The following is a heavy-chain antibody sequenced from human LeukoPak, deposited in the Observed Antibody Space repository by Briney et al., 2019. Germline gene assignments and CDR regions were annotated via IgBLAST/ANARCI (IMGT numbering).Heavy chain of an antibody. V-gene: IGHV3-30*18. D-gene: IGHD6-19*01. CDR1: GFTFSSYG. J-gene: IGHJ3*02. Sequence: GGSLRLSCAASGFTFSSYGMHWVRQAPGKGLEWVAVISYDGSNKYYADSVKGRFTISRDNSKNTLYLQMNSLRAEDTAVYYCAKEHSRIAVADTAFDIWGQGTMVTVSS. CDR3: AKEHSRIAVADTAFDI. CDR2: ISYDGSNK.